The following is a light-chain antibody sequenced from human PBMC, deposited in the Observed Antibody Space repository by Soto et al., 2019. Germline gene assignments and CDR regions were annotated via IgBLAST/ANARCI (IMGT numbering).Light chain of an antibody. J-gene: IGKJ4*01. V-gene: IGKV3-15*01. Sequence: EIVMTQSPAILSVSPGERATLSCRASQSISTNLAWYQQRPGQAPRLLIFGASARVTGVPARFSGSGSGTEFTLTITSLQSEDFAVYYCQHYYNWPPLTFGGGTKVAI. CDR1: QSISTN. CDR3: QHYYNWPPLT. CDR2: GAS.